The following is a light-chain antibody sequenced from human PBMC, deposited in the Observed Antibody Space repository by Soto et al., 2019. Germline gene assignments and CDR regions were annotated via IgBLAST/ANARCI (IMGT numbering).Light chain of an antibody. V-gene: IGLV2-23*02. CDR1: NSAFGSANL. CDR2: DVS. Sequence: QSALTQPASMSGSPGQSITITCTGTNSAFGSANLVSWYQHHPGKAPKLMIYDVSERPSGVPDRFSGSKSGNTASLTISGLQAEDEADYYCCSYAGTFYVFGTGTKLTVL. J-gene: IGLJ1*01. CDR3: CSYAGTFYV.